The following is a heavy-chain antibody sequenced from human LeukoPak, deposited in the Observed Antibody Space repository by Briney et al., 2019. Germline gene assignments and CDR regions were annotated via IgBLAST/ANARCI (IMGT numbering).Heavy chain of an antibody. V-gene: IGHV3-30*18. D-gene: IGHD2/OR15-2a*01. CDR1: GFTFSSYG. CDR2: ISYGGSNK. CDR3: AEGAFYGLNAFDI. Sequence: GGSLRLSCAASGFTFSSYGMHWVRQAPGKGLEWVAVISYGGSNKYYADSVKGRFTISRDNSKNTLYLQMNSLRAEDTAVYYCAEGAFYGLNAFDIWGQGTMVTVSS. J-gene: IGHJ3*02.